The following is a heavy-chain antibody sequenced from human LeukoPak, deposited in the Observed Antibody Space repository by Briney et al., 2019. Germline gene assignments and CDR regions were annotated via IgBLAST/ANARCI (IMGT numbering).Heavy chain of an antibody. CDR2: ISYDGSNK. Sequence: GRSLSLSCAPSGLAFSSYAMHWVRQAPGKGLGWGAVISYDGSNKYYADSGKGRFTIYRHNSKNTLYLQMNSLRAEDTAVYYCERDRRRWELLGRGEYYDMDVWGKGTTVTVSS. J-gene: IGHJ6*03. V-gene: IGHV3-30*04. CDR1: GLAFSSYA. CDR3: ERDRRRWELLGRGEYYDMDV. D-gene: IGHD1-26*01.